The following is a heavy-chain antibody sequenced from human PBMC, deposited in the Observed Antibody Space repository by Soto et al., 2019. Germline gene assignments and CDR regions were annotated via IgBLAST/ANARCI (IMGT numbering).Heavy chain of an antibody. CDR3: ARDPLARSFDY. J-gene: IGHJ4*02. CDR1: GYSISSDHY. V-gene: IGHV4-38-2*02. CDR2: IYHTGSS. Sequence: SETLSLTCAASGYSISSDHYWAWIRQPPGKGLEWIGAIYHTGSSYNNPSLLGRLTISVDTSKNHFSLKLTSVTAADTAVYFCARDPLARSFDYWGQGTLVTVSS. D-gene: IGHD3-16*01.